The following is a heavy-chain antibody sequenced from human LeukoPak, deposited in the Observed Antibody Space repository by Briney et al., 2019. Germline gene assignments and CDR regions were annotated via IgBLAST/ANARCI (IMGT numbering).Heavy chain of an antibody. V-gene: IGHV4-59*01. J-gene: IGHJ4*02. CDR1: GGSFSGYY. CDR2: VYNSGST. Sequence: SETLSLTCAVYGGSFSGYYWSWIRQPPGQGLEWIGYVYNSGSTSYNPSLKSRVTISIDTSTNRFSLKLTSVTAADTAVYYCASAPVLYYFVYWGQGTLVTVSS. CDR3: ASAPVLYYFVY.